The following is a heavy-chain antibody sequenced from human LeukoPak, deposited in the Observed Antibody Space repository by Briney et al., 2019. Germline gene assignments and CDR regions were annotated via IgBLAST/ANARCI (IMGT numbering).Heavy chain of an antibody. Sequence: GGSLRLSCAASGFTFSSYAMSWVRQAPGKGLEWVSAISGSGGSTYYADSVKGRFTISRDNSKNTLYLQMNSLRAEDTAVYYCAKDRVKINPIPAAYYFDYWGQGTLVTVSS. CDR3: AKDRVKINPIPAAYYFDY. D-gene: IGHD6-13*01. V-gene: IGHV3-23*01. CDR2: ISGSGGST. CDR1: GFTFSSYA. J-gene: IGHJ4*02.